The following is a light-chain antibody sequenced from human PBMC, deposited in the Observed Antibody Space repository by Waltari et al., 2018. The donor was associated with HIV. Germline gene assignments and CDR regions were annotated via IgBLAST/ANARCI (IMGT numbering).Light chain of an antibody. J-gene: IGKJ1*01. CDR3: QQFNYYWT. CDR1: RDVRNW. V-gene: IGKV1-5*03. CDR2: KVS. Sequence: DIQITHTPSILSASVGDRVTITCRASRDVRNWLAWYQHKPGKAPKLLIYKVSSLESGGPSRFSGSGSGTEFTLTINSLQPDDFATYYCQQFNYYWTFGQGTKVEVK.